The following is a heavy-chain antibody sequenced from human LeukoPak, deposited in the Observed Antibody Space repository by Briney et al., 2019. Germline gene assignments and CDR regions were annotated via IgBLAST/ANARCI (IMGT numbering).Heavy chain of an antibody. CDR1: GFTFSSYS. V-gene: IGHV3-21*01. D-gene: IGHD3-3*01. Sequence: GGYLRLSCAASGFTFSSYSMNWVRQAPGKGLEWVSSISSSSSYIYYADSVKGRFTISRDNAKNSLYLQMNSLRAGDTAVYYCARDWSGYSHDAFDIWGQGTMVTVSS. J-gene: IGHJ3*02. CDR2: ISSSSSYI. CDR3: ARDWSGYSHDAFDI.